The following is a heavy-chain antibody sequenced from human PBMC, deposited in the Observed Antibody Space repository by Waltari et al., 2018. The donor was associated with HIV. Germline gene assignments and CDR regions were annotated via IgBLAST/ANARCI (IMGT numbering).Heavy chain of an antibody. CDR1: GFMFKNFA. CDR2: MGRSDGDA. J-gene: IGHJ4*02. V-gene: IGHV3-23*01. CDR3: ATLYSSSADY. Sequence: EVQVLESGGDLVQPGGSLRVSCVGHGFMFKNFAINWVRQAAGKGLGWGSRMGRSDGDAKYADSVQGRFIISRDHSKNTVSLQMSSLRAEDTGIYYCATLYSSSADYWGRGTLVTVSS. D-gene: IGHD6-6*01.